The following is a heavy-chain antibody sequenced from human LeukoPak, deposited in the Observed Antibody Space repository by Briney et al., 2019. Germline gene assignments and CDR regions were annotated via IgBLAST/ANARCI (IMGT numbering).Heavy chain of an antibody. V-gene: IGHV4-4*07. CDR2: IFSTGST. Sequence: PSETRSLLCTVSGGSISSYYWSWIRQPAGKALEWTARIFSTGSTNYNPSLKSRVTMSVDTSKNQFSLRLSSVPAADTAVYYCARGWNSEGDYWGQGTLVTVSS. CDR3: ARGWNSEGDY. J-gene: IGHJ4*01. CDR1: GGSISSYY. D-gene: IGHD1-1*01.